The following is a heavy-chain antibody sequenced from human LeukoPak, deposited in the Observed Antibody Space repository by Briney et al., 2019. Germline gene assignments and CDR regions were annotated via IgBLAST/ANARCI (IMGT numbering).Heavy chain of an antibody. CDR3: ARAIFFGDIVATPALDY. D-gene: IGHD5-12*01. J-gene: IGHJ4*02. CDR2: IIPVFGTT. CDR1: GDSFSSYA. Sequence: GASVKVPCKASGDSFSSYAISWVRQAPGQGLEWMGGIIPVFGTTKYAHNFQGRVTITADESTSTAYMELRSLRSDDTAVYYCARAIFFGDIVATPALDYWGQGTLVTVSS. V-gene: IGHV1-69*13.